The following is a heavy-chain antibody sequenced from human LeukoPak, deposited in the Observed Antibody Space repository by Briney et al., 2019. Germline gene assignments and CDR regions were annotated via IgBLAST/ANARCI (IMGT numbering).Heavy chain of an antibody. D-gene: IGHD6-19*01. CDR3: ASDHSGWLGLGY. J-gene: IGHJ4*02. CDR2: IYAGGRS. Sequence: SETLSLTCTVSNVSISSGSHYWNWIRQPAGKGLEWIGRIYAGGRSNYNPSLRSRVTISVDTSKNQFSLRLSSVTATDTGVYYCASDHSGWLGLGYWGQGTLVSVSS. CDR1: NVSISSGSHY. V-gene: IGHV4-61*02.